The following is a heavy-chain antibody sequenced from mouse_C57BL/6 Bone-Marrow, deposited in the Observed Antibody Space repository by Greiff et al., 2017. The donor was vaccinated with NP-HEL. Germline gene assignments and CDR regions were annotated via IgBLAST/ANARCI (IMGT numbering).Heavy chain of an antibody. Sequence: VHVKQSGAELVRPGASVKLSCTASGFNIKDDYMHWVKQRPEQGLEWIGWIDPENGDTEYASKFQGKATITADTSSNTAYLQLSSLTSEDTAVYYCTTPSQSCYWYFDVWGTGTTVTVSS. CDR2: IDPENGDT. J-gene: IGHJ1*03. V-gene: IGHV14-4*01. CDR1: GFNIKDDY. CDR3: TTPSQSCYWYFDV.